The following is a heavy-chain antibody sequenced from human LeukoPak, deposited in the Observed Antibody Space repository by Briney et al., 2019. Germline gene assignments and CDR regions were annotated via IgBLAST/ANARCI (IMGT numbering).Heavy chain of an antibody. J-gene: IGHJ6*03. CDR1: GDIFSSYA. Sequence: ASVKVSCKASGDIFSSYAISWVRQAPGQGLEWMGGIIPIFGTANYAQKFQGRVTITTDESTSTAYMELSSLRSEDTAVYYCARAPHIAAQDYYYYMDVWGKGTTVTVSS. CDR2: IIPIFGTA. CDR3: ARAPHIAAQDYYYYMDV. V-gene: IGHV1-69*05. D-gene: IGHD6-6*01.